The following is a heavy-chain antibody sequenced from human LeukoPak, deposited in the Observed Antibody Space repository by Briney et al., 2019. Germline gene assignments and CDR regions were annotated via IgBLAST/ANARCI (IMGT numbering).Heavy chain of an antibody. J-gene: IGHJ4*02. Sequence: GGSLRLSCAASGFTFDDYAMHWVRQAPGKGLEWVSLISWDGGSTYYADSVKGRFTISRDNSKNSLYLQMNSLRAEDTALYYCAKGASGYTRIGFDYWGQGTLVTVSS. V-gene: IGHV3-43D*03. CDR2: ISWDGGST. D-gene: IGHD3-3*01. CDR3: AKGASGYTRIGFDY. CDR1: GFTFDDYA.